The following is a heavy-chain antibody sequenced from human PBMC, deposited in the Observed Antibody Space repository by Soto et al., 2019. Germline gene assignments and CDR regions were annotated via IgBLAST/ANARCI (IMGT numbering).Heavy chain of an antibody. D-gene: IGHD2-2*01. CDR2: ISGSGGST. V-gene: IGHV3-23*01. CDR3: AKLYGFWRSTTTAPYDY. Sequence: SCKASGGTFSSYAMSWVRQAPGKGLVWVSAISGSGGSTYYADSVKGRFTISRDNSKNTLYLQMNSLRAEDTAVYYCAKLYGFWRSTTTAPYDYSGQGTLVTVSS. J-gene: IGHJ4*02. CDR1: GGTFSSYA.